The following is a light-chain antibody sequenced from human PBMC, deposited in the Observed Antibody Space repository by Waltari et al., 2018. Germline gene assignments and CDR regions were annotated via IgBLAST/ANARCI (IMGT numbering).Light chain of an antibody. CDR3: QQYFSTPPVT. Sequence: DIVMTQSPDSLAVSLGERATINCQSSQSVLYRSNNKNYLAWYQQKSGQPPKLLIYGASTRQSGVPDRFSGSGSGTDFTLTISSLQAEDVAVYYCQQYFSTPPVTFGGGTKVEIK. J-gene: IGKJ4*01. CDR1: QSVLYRSNNKNY. CDR2: GAS. V-gene: IGKV4-1*01.